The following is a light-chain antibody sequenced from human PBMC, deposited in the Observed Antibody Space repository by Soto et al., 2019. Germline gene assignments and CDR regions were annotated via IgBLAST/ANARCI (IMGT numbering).Light chain of an antibody. CDR2: EVS. J-gene: IGLJ1*01. CDR3: CSYAGSSTLDV. Sequence: QSALTQPASVSGSPGQSITISCTGTSSDVGSYNLVSWYQQHPGKAPKLMIYEVSKRPSGVSNRFSGSKSGITASLTISGLQAEDEADYYCCSYAGSSTLDVFGTGTKLTV. CDR1: SSDVGSYNL. V-gene: IGLV2-23*02.